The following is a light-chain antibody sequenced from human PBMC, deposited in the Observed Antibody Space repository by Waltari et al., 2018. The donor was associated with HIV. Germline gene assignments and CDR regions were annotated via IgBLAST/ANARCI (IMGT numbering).Light chain of an antibody. CDR3: QQYGSSWT. CDR1: QSVSSTY. J-gene: IGKJ1*01. Sequence: EIVLTQSPGTLSLSPGERATLSCRASQSVSSTYSAWYQQKPGQAPRLLIYSASSRATGIPDRFSGSGSGTDFTLTISRREPEDFAVYYCQQYGSSWTFGQGTKVESK. CDR2: SAS. V-gene: IGKV3-20*01.